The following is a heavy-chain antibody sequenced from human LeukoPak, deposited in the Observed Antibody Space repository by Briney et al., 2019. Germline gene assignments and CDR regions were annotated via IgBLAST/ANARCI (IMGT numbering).Heavy chain of an antibody. CDR3: TKLKGWYGEGAFDY. J-gene: IGHJ4*02. CDR2: ISGSGGTT. D-gene: IGHD3-10*01. CDR1: EFSFSNFA. V-gene: IGHV3-23*01. Sequence: PGGSLRLSCSASEFSFSNFAMNWVRQAPGKGLELVSTISGSGGTTSYADSVKGRSTISRDISKNILFLQMTSLRADDTAVYYCTKLKGWYGEGAFDYWGQGTLVTVSS.